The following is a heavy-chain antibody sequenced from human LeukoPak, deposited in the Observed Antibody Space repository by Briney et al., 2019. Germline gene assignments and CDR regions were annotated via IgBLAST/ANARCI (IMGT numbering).Heavy chain of an antibody. V-gene: IGHV1-18*01. CDR3: ARIPGYSSGWYGDY. J-gene: IGHJ4*02. CDR2: ISSYNGNT. D-gene: IGHD6-19*01. Sequence: GSSVRVSCKASGYIFTSYGISWVRQAPGQGLEWMGWISSYNGNTNYAQKLQDRVTMTTDTSTSTAYMELRSLRSDDTAVYYCARIPGYSSGWYGDYWGQGTLVTVSS. CDR1: GYIFTSYG.